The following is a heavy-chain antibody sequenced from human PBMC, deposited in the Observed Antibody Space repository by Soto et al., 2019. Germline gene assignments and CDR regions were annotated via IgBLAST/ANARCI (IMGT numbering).Heavy chain of an antibody. V-gene: IGHV1-18*01. CDR2: ISAYNGNT. CDR3: ARAPSFGEYEPTSWFDP. Sequence: ASVKVSCKASGYTFTSYGISWVRQAPGQGLEWMGWISAYNGNTNYAQKLQGRVTMTTDTSTSTAYMELRSLRSDDTAVYYCARAPSFGEYEPTSWFDPWGRGTLVTVSS. D-gene: IGHD3-10*01. J-gene: IGHJ5*02. CDR1: GYTFTSYG.